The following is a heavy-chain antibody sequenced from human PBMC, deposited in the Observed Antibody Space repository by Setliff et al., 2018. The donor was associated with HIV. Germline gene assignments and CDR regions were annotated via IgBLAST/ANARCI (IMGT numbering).Heavy chain of an antibody. Sequence: GGSLRLSCEASAFIFSSYGMHWVRQAPGKGLEWIAFIRYDGSNKYYADSVKGRFTISRDNSKNTLYLRMNSLTDEDTAVYYCAKVFAFGVDGFDIWGQGTMVTVSS. CDR2: IRYDGSNK. CDR1: AFIFSSYG. V-gene: IGHV3-30*02. CDR3: AKVFAFGVDGFDI. D-gene: IGHD3-10*01. J-gene: IGHJ3*02.